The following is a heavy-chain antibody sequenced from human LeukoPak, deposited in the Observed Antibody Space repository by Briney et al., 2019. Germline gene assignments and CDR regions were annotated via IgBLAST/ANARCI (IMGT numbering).Heavy chain of an antibody. Sequence: GESLKISCKGSGYSFTSYWIGWVRQMPGKGLEWMGIIYHGDSEHRYRQSFTGQVNISADKSISTAYLQLSSLKSSDTAMYYCARHYGYGDSIDYWGQGTLVTVSS. CDR1: GYSFTSYW. CDR3: ARHYGYGDSIDY. D-gene: IGHD4-17*01. CDR2: IYHGDSEH. V-gene: IGHV5-51*01. J-gene: IGHJ4*02.